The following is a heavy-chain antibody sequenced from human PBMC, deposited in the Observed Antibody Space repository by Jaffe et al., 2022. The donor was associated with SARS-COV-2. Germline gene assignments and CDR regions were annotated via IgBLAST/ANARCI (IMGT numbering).Heavy chain of an antibody. Sequence: EVQLVESGGGLVKPGGSLRLSCAASGFTFSNAWMSWVRQAPGKGLEWVGRIKSKTDGGTTDYAAPVKGRFTISRDDSKNTLYLQMNSLKTEDTAVYYCTTEEYVWGPYYFDYWGQGTLVTVSS. CDR1: GFTFSNAW. CDR2: IKSKTDGGTT. J-gene: IGHJ4*02. V-gene: IGHV3-15*01. D-gene: IGHD3-16*01. CDR3: TTEEYVWGPYYFDY.